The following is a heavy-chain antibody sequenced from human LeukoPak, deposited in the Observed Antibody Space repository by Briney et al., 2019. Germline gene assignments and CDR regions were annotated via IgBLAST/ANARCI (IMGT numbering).Heavy chain of an antibody. CDR1: GGSISRGYF. CDR3: ARVDYYNSSGYYLDY. V-gene: IGHV4-38-2*02. Sequence: SETLSLTCTVSGGSISRGYFWGWIRQPPGRGLEWIGNIYHSGSTYYSPSLKSRVTISVDTSKNQFSLKLSSVTAADTAVYYCARVDYYNSSGYYLDYWGQGTLVTVSS. CDR2: IYHSGST. J-gene: IGHJ4*02. D-gene: IGHD3-22*01.